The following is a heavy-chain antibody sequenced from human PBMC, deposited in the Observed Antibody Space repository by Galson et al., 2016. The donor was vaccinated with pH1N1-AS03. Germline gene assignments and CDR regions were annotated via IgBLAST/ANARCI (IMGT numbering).Heavy chain of an antibody. CDR2: ISGDNGNT. D-gene: IGHD3-10*01. Sequence: SVKVSCKASGYTFTSYGISWVRQAPGQGLEWMGWISGDNGNTNYAQKFQGRVTMTTDTSTSTAYMELRSLRSDDPAVFYCARDLGGGIIKEAYWGQGTLVTVSS. V-gene: IGHV1-18*04. J-gene: IGHJ4*02. CDR1: GYTFTSYG. CDR3: ARDLGGGIIKEAY.